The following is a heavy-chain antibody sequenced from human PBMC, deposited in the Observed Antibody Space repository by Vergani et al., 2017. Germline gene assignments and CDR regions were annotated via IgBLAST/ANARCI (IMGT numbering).Heavy chain of an antibody. Sequence: EVQLVESGGVVVQPGGSLRLSCAASGFTFDDYAMHWVRQAPGKGLEWVSLISWDGGSTYYADSVKGRFTISRDNSKNSLYLQMNSLRAEDTALYYCTKGGHDCSGAGCNFSWGQGTLVTVSS. V-gene: IGHV3-43D*04. D-gene: IGHD2-15*01. CDR1: GFTFDDYA. CDR3: TKGGHDCSGAGCNFS. J-gene: IGHJ5*02. CDR2: ISWDGGST.